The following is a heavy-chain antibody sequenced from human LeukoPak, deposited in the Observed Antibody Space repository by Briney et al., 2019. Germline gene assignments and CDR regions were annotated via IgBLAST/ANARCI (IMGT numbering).Heavy chain of an antibody. Sequence: GGSLRLSCAASGFTFSSYWMSWVRQAPGKGLEWVANIKQDGSEKYYVDSVKGRFTISRDNAKNSLYLQMNSLSAEDTAVYYCARPDLGYGFGEFPFDYWGQGTLVTVSS. CDR2: IKQDGSEK. D-gene: IGHD3-10*01. J-gene: IGHJ4*02. CDR3: ARPDLGYGFGEFPFDY. CDR1: GFTFSSYW. V-gene: IGHV3-7*01.